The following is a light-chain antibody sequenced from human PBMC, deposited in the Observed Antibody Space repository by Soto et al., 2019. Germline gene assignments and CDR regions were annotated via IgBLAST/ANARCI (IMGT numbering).Light chain of an antibody. CDR2: GAS. V-gene: IGKV3-15*01. CDR3: KQYKEWPPFT. CDR1: QSISTK. Sequence: EIVMTQSPATLSMSPGERATLSCRASQSISTKVAWYQQKPGQAPRLLILGASTRATGVPARFSGSGSGTEFTLSISSLQSEDFAVYYCKQYKEWPPFTFGQGTRLEIK. J-gene: IGKJ5*01.